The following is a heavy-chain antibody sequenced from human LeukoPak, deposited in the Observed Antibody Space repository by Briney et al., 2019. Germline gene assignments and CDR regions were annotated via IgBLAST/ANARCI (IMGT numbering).Heavy chain of an antibody. V-gene: IGHV3-30*18. D-gene: IGHD6-19*01. CDR1: GFTFSSYG. Sequence: GGSLRLSCAASGFTFSSYGMHWVRQAPGKGLEWVAVISYDGSNKYYADSVKGRFTISRDNSKNTLYLQMNSLRAEDTAAYYCAKANSGWYRGDAFDIWGQGTMVTVSS. CDR3: AKANSGWYRGDAFDI. CDR2: ISYDGSNK. J-gene: IGHJ3*02.